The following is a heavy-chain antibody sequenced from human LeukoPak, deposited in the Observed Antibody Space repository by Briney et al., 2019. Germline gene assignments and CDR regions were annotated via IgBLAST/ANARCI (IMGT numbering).Heavy chain of an antibody. V-gene: IGHV3-33*06. CDR3: AKDVSWNWFDP. Sequence: GGSLRLSCAASGFTFSSYGMHWVRQAPGKGLEWVAVIWSDGSTKYYADSVKGRFTISRDNSKNTLYLQMNSLRAEDTAVYYCAKDVSWNWFDPWGQGTLVTVSS. CDR1: GFTFSSYG. J-gene: IGHJ5*02. CDR2: IWSDGSTK.